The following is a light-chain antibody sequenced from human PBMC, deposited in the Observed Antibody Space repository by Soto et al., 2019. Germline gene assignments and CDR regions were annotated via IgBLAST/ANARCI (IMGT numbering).Light chain of an antibody. J-gene: IGKJ1*01. Sequence: IVMTQTPLSSRVTLGQPASISCRSSQSLVHSDGNTYLNWLHQRPGQPPRLLLYKISNRFFGVPSRFSGSGSGTEFTLTISSLQPDDFATYYCQQYNSYSWTFGQGTKVDI. V-gene: IGKV2-24*01. CDR1: QSLVHSDGNTY. CDR3: QQYNSYSWT. CDR2: KIS.